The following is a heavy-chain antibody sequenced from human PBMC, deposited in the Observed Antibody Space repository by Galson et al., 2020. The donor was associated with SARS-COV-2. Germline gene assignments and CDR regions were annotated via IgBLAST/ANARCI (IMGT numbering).Heavy chain of an antibody. V-gene: IGHV4-59*11. J-gene: IGHJ6*03. D-gene: IGHD3-22*01. CDR1: GGSINSHF. Sequence: SETLSLTCTVSGGSINSHFWSWLRQPPGKGLEWIGYIYYSGITNYNPSLTSRVTISLDTSKNQLSLKLSSVTAADTAVYYCARDRHYDDVYFYMNVWGKGTTVTVS. CDR2: IYYSGIT. CDR3: ARDRHYDDVYFYMNV.